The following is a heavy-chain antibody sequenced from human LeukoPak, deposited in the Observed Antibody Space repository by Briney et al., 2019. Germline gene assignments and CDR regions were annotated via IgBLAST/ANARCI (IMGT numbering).Heavy chain of an antibody. CDR2: IYYSGST. V-gene: IGHV4-39*01. D-gene: IGHD4/OR15-4a*01. Sequence: SETLSLTCTVSGGSISSSSYYWGWIRQPPGKGLEWIGSIYYSGSTYYNPSLKGRVTISVDTSKNQFSLKLSSVTAADTAVYYCARIKQGSSPPSNYWYYYYMDVWGKGTTVTVSS. J-gene: IGHJ6*03. CDR3: ARIKQGSSPPSNYWYYYYMDV. CDR1: GGSISSSSYY.